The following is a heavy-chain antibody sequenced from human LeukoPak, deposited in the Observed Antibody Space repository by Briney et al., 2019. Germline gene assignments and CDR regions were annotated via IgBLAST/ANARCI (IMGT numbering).Heavy chain of an antibody. CDR3: AREGGNYYDSSGYYYDGGYFDY. J-gene: IGHJ4*02. Sequence: SETLSLTCTVSGGSLSSHYWSWIRQPPGKGLEWIGYIYYSGSTNYNPSLKSRVTISVDTSKNQFSLKLSSVTAADTAVYYCAREGGNYYDSSGYYYDGGYFDYWGQGTLVAVSS. D-gene: IGHD3-22*01. CDR2: IYYSGST. CDR1: GGSLSSHY. V-gene: IGHV4-59*11.